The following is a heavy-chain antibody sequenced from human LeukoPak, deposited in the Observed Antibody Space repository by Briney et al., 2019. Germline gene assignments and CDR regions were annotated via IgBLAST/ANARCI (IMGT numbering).Heavy chain of an antibody. CDR1: GYTFTDYL. V-gene: IGHV5-51*01. CDR3: ATGLWGNLGF. CDR2: IHPADSDA. Sequence: KISCKGTGYTFTDYLIAWVRQMPGKGLEWMGIIHPADSDARYSPSFQGQVTVSVDKSINTAYLQWTSLKASDTAVYYCATGLWGNLGFWGQGTPVTVSS. J-gene: IGHJ1*01. D-gene: IGHD7-27*01.